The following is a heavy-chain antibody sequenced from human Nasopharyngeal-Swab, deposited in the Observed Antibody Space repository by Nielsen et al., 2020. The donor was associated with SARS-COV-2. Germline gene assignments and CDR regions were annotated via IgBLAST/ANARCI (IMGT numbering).Heavy chain of an antibody. CDR2: IYPGNSDT. CDR1: GYSFTSYW. D-gene: IGHD1-26*01. J-gene: IGHJ4*02. V-gene: IGHV5-51*01. CDR3: ARLPEGATTFFDY. Sequence: KVSCKGPGYSFTSYWIGWVRQMPGKGLEWMGIIYPGNSDTRYSPSFQGQVTISADKSISTAYLQWSSLKASDTAMYYCARLPEGATTFFDYWGQGTLVTVSS.